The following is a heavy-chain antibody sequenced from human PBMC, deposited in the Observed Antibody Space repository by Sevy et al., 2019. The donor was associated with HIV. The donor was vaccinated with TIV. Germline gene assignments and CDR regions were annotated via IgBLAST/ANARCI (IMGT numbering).Heavy chain of an antibody. D-gene: IGHD5-12*01. CDR1: GFTFDDYA. CDR2: ITRNSYEAYGGTT. Sequence: GESLKISCTASGFTFDDYAMSWFRQAPGKGLEWVAFITRNSYEAYGGTTEYAASVKGRFIISRDDPKSIAYLQMNSLKTEDTAVYYCSRGLATADTPEYYFDSWGQGTLVTVSS. J-gene: IGHJ4*02. V-gene: IGHV3-49*03. CDR3: SRGLATADTPEYYFDS.